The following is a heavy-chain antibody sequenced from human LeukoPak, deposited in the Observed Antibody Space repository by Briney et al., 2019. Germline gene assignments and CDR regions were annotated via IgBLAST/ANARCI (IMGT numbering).Heavy chain of an antibody. CDR3: ARWGGLFGGDAYDL. CDR2: IGTTADT. D-gene: IGHD3-10*02. J-gene: IGHJ3*01. V-gene: IGHV3-13*01. Sequence: GGSLRLSCAASGFTFSRYHMRWVRQTTGKGLEWVSAIGTTADTYYPDSVKGRFTISREDAKNSLYLQMDSLRAGDTAVYYCARWGGLFGGDAYDLWGQGTVVTVSS. CDR1: GFTFSRYH.